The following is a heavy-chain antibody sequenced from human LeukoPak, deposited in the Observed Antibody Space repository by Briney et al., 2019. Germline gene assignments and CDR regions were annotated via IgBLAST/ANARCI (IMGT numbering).Heavy chain of an antibody. Sequence: GGSLRLSCAASQFTFSSYWMSWVRQAPGKGLEWVANIKEDGSKTYYVDSVKGRFTISRDNAKNSLYLQMNSLRAEDTALYYCARYVTALDYWGQGTLVTVFS. CDR2: IKEDGSKT. CDR1: QFTFSSYW. V-gene: IGHV3-7*03. CDR3: ARYVTALDY. J-gene: IGHJ4*02. D-gene: IGHD2-21*02.